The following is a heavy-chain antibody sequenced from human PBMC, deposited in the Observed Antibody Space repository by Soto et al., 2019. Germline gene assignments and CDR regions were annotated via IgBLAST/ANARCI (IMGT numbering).Heavy chain of an antibody. J-gene: IGHJ5*01. D-gene: IGHD2-15*01. CDR3: ARGRYCLTGRCFPNWFDS. CDR1: GDSISTVDYF. V-gene: IGHV4-30-4*01. CDR2: IYKSATT. Sequence: LSLTCSVSGDSISTVDYFWAWIRQPPGQALEYIGYIYKSATTYYNPSFEGRVAISLDTSKSHFSLNVTSVTAADTAVYFCARGRYCLTGRCFPNWFDSWGQGTLVTVS.